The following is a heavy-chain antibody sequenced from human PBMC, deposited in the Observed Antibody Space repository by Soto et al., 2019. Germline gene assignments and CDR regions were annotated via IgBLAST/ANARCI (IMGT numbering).Heavy chain of an antibody. CDR3: AREDSIIIPAVPDF. Sequence: GGSLRLSCTVSGFAFNNYGINWVRQAPGKGLEWVSSISKSDYAYYSDSVKGRFTTSRDNAKNSVSLQMNTLRVEDTAVYYCAREDSIIIPAVPDFWGQGTLVTVSS. J-gene: IGHJ4*02. D-gene: IGHD2-2*01. V-gene: IGHV3-21*01. CDR2: ISKSDYA. CDR1: GFAFNNYG.